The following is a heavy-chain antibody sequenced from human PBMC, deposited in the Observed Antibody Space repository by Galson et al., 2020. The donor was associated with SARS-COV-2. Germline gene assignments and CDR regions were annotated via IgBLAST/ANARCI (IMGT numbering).Heavy chain of an antibody. Sequence: GGSLRLSCAASGFTFSSYAMHWVRQAPGKGLEWVAVISYDGSNKYYADSVKGRFTISRDNSKNTLYLQMNSLRAEDTAVYYCARGVDIVASPTDPFSYYYYGMDVWGQGTTVTVSS. CDR3: ARGVDIVASPTDPFSYYYYGMDV. J-gene: IGHJ6*02. V-gene: IGHV3-30*04. CDR1: GFTFSSYA. D-gene: IGHD5-12*01. CDR2: ISYDGSNK.